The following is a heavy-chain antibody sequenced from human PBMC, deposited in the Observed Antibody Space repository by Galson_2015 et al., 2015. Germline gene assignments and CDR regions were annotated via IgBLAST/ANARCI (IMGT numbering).Heavy chain of an antibody. CDR3: AREGIVAGFDY. V-gene: IGHV1-3*01. D-gene: IGHD5-12*01. Sequence: SVKVSCKASGYTFTSYAMHWVRQAPGQRLEWMGWINAGNGNTKYSQKFQGRVTITRDTSPSTAYMELSSLRSEDTAVYYCAREGIVAGFDYWGQGTLVTVSS. CDR2: INAGNGNT. J-gene: IGHJ4*02. CDR1: GYTFTSYA.